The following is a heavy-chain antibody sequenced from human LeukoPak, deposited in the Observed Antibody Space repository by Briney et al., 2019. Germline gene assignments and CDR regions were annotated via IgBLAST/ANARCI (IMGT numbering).Heavy chain of an antibody. J-gene: IGHJ3*02. CDR2: ISAYNGNT. CDR3: ARVNCGGDCYSDRGAFDI. V-gene: IGHV1-18*01. CDR1: GYTFTSYG. D-gene: IGHD2-21*02. Sequence: VASVKVSCKASGYTFTSYGISWVRQAPGQGLEWMGWISAYNGNTNYAQKLQGRVTMTTDTSTSTAYMELRSLRSDDTAVYYCARVNCGGDCYSDRGAFDIWGQGTMVTVSS.